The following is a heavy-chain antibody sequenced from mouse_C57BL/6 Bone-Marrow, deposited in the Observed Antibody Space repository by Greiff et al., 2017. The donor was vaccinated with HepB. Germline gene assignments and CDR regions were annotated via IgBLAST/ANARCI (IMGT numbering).Heavy chain of an antibody. D-gene: IGHD3-2*02. V-gene: IGHV2-2*01. CDR3: ARTPPEAQATRAMDY. CDR2: IWSGGST. CDR1: GFSLTSYG. Sequence: QVQLQQSGPGLVQPSQCLSITCTASGFSLTSYGVHWVRQSPGKGLEWLGVIWSGGSTDYNAAFISRLSISKDNSKSQVSFKMNSLQADDTAIYYCARTPPEAQATRAMDYWGQGTSVTVSS. J-gene: IGHJ4*01.